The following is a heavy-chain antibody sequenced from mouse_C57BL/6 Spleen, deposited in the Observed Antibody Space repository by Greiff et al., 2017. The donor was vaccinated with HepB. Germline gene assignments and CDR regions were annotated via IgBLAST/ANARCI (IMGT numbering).Heavy chain of an antibody. CDR2: IHPNSGST. V-gene: IGHV1-64*01. Sequence: QVQLQQPGAELVKPGASVKLSCKASGYTFTSYWMHWVKQRPGPGLEWIGMIHPNSGSTNYNEKFKSKATLTVDKSSSTAYMQLSSLPSEDSAVYYCAKRAGSNYFYAMYYWGQGTSVTVSS. CDR3: AKRAGSNYFYAMYY. J-gene: IGHJ4*01. D-gene: IGHD2-5*01. CDR1: GYTFTSYW.